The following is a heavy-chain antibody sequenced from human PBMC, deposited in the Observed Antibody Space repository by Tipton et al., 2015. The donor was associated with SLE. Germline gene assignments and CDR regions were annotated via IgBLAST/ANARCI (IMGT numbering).Heavy chain of an antibody. Sequence: RSLRLSCEASGFTFSSYGMHWVRQAPGKGLEWVAFIRHQGTTKYYTDSVKGRFTISRDDSKNTLDLQMDSLGVEDKALYYCVKGRRGSGYAGDAFDVWGQGTMVTVSS. CDR3: VKGRRGSGYAGDAFDV. CDR1: GFTFSSYG. V-gene: IGHV3-33*06. CDR2: IRHQGTTK. D-gene: IGHD3-22*01. J-gene: IGHJ3*01.